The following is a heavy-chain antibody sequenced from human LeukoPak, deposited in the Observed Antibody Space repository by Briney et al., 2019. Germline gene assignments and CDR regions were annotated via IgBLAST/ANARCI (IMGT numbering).Heavy chain of an antibody. Sequence: SETLSLTCTVSRGSVSSGNYYWNWIRQPPGKGLEWIGYISYSGSTHYTPFLKSRVTISKDTSRNQFSLEVASVTAADTAVYYCARGGEGYFYVSWGQGTLVTVSS. CDR2: ISYSGST. CDR3: ARGGEGYFYVS. V-gene: IGHV4-30-4*01. J-gene: IGHJ5*02. CDR1: RGSVSSGNYY. D-gene: IGHD5-24*01.